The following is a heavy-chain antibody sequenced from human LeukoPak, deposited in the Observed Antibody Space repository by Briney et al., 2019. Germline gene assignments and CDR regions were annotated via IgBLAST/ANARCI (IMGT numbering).Heavy chain of an antibody. V-gene: IGHV4-59*12. Sequence: SSETLSLTCTVSGGSFSSYYWNWIRQSPGEGPEWIGFVFYSGSTNYNPSLKSRVTISVDTSKNQFSLKLSSVTAADTAVYYCARGPVVLLWFGELSDSFDYWGQGTLVTVSS. CDR2: VFYSGST. D-gene: IGHD3-10*01. J-gene: IGHJ4*02. CDR3: ARGPVVLLWFGELSDSFDY. CDR1: GGSFSSYY.